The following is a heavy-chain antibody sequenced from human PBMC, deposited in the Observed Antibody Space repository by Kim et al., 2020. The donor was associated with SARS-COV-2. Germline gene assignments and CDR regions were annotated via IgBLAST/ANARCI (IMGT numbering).Heavy chain of an antibody. V-gene: IGHV1-18*04. CDR3: AKDRVEMEPYYGLDV. CDR2: ISGHNGDT. D-gene: IGHD1-1*01. CDR1: GYSFARHG. J-gene: IGHJ6*02. Sequence: ASVKVSCKASGYSFARHGITWVRQAPGQGIEWMGWISGHNGDTDYAQKFQARVTMTRDTSSSTAYMELTSLRSDDTAVYYCAKDRVEMEPYYGLDVWGQGTTVTVSS.